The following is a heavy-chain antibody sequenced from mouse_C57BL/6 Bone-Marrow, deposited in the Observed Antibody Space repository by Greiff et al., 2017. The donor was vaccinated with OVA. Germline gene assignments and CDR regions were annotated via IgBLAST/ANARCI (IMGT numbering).Heavy chain of an antibody. CDR3: AREITTCDY. V-gene: IGHV1-59*01. D-gene: IGHD2-4*01. CDR2: IDPSDSYT. J-gene: IGHJ4*01. Sequence: QVQLQQPGAELVRPGTSVKLSCKASGYTFTSYWMHWVKQRPGQGLEWIGVIDPSDSYTNYNQKFKGKATLTVDTSSSTAYMQLSSLTSEDSAVYYCAREITTCDYWGQGTSVTVSS. CDR1: GYTFTSYW.